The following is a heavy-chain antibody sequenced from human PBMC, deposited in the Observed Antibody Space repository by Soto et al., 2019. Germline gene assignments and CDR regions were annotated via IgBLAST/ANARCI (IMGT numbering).Heavy chain of an antibody. D-gene: IGHD3-10*01. Sequence: SETLSLTCAVSGGSISSGGYYWGWIRQPPGKGLEWIGSIYYSGNTYYNPSLKSRVTISVDTAKNQFSLKLSSVTAADTAVYYCARNFYLGGGIYYTRLLAFWGKGTWVTVSS. CDR1: GGSISSGGYY. J-gene: IGHJ4*02. V-gene: IGHV4-39*01. CDR3: ARNFYLGGGIYYTRLLAF. CDR2: IYYSGNT.